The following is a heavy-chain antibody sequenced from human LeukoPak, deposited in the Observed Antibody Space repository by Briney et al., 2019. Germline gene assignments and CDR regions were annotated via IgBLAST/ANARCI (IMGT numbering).Heavy chain of an antibody. CDR1: GFPFNSFW. Sequence: GGSLRLSCAASGFPFNSFWMHWVRQAPGKGLAWVSDMNEYSTTIRYADSVKGRFTISRDNAKSILYLQMNNLRAEDTAMYFCARGGVNPVDHWGQGTLVTVSS. D-gene: IGHD1-14*01. J-gene: IGHJ4*02. CDR3: ARGGVNPVDH. V-gene: IGHV3-74*01. CDR2: MNEYSTTI.